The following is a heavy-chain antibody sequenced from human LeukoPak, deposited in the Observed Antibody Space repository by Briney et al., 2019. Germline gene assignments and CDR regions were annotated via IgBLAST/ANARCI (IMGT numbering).Heavy chain of an antibody. CDR2: IIPIFGTA. V-gene: IGHV1-69*13. CDR3: ARTGTVDTDMHYMDV. Sequence: SVKVPCKASGGTFSSYAISWVRQAPGQGLEWMGGIIPIFGTANYAQKFQGRVTITADESTSTAYMELSSLRSEDTAVYYCARTGTVDTDMHYMDVWGKGTTVTVSS. J-gene: IGHJ6*03. D-gene: IGHD5-18*01. CDR1: GGTFSSYA.